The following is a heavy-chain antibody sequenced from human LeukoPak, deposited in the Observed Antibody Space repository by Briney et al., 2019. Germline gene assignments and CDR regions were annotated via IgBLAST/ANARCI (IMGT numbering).Heavy chain of an antibody. CDR1: GGSISSGGYY. CDR2: NYYSGST. Sequence: SETLSLTCTVSGGSISSGGYYWSWIRQHPGKGLEWIGYNYYSGSTYYNPSLKSRVTISVDTSKNQFSLKLSSVTAADTAVYYCARVRSSSGSDAFDIWGQGTMVTVSS. V-gene: IGHV4-31*03. CDR3: ARVRSSSGSDAFDI. D-gene: IGHD3-22*01. J-gene: IGHJ3*02.